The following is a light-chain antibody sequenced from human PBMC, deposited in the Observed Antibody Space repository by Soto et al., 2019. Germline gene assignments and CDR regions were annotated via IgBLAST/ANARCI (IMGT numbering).Light chain of an antibody. Sequence: IQMTQSPSSLSASIGDRVTITCRASQDISNYLNWYQQKPGKAPKLLIYDASNLETGVPSRFSGSGSGTDFTFTISSLQPEDIATYYCQQYDNLITFGQGTRLEI. CDR1: QDISNY. CDR2: DAS. J-gene: IGKJ5*01. CDR3: QQYDNLIT. V-gene: IGKV1-33*01.